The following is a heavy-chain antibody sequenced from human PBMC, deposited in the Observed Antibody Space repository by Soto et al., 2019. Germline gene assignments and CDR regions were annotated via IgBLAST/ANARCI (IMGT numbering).Heavy chain of an antibody. Sequence: ASVKVSCKASGYTFTSYGISLVRQAPGQGXEWMGWISAYNGNTNYAQKLQGRVTMTTDTSTSTAYMELRSLRSDDTAVYYCARDSRNYNWNYFEPSAFDIWGQGTMVTV. J-gene: IGHJ3*02. V-gene: IGHV1-18*01. CDR1: GYTFTSYG. CDR3: ARDSRNYNWNYFEPSAFDI. D-gene: IGHD1-7*01. CDR2: ISAYNGNT.